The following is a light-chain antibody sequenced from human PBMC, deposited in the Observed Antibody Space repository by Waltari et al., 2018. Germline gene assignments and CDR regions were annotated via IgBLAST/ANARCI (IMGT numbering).Light chain of an antibody. CDR1: ESILYSSNNKNY. CDR2: WAS. V-gene: IGKV4-1*01. CDR3: QQYYSIPYT. J-gene: IGKJ2*01. Sequence: DILMTQSPDTMQASLGGRPSINCKTSESILYSSNNKNYLAWYQQKPGQPPKLLIYWASTRESGVPDRFSGSGSGTDFTLTISSLQAEDVAVYYCQQYYSIPYTFGQGTKLEIK.